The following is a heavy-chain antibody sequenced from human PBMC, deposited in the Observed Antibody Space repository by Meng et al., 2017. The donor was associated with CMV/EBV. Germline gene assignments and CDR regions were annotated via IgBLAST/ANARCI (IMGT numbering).Heavy chain of an antibody. J-gene: IGHJ4*02. CDR2: ILGGGNT. V-gene: IGHV3-53*01. D-gene: IGHD6-19*01. CDR1: GFSVSRND. CDR3: AKLEKWLVLAGLDY. Sequence: GGSLRLSCAASGFSVSRNDMSWVRQAPGKGLEWVSIILGGGNTYYADSVKGRFTISRDNSRNTLYLQMNSLRAEDTAVYYCAKLEKWLVLAGLDYWGQGTLVTVSS.